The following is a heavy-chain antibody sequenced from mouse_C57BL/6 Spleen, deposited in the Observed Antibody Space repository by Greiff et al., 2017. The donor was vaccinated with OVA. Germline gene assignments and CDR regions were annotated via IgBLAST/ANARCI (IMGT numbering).Heavy chain of an antibody. D-gene: IGHD2-4*01. CDR3: TRGEKNYDYGGGTWFAY. V-gene: IGHV1-15*01. CDR2: IDPETGGT. CDR1: GYTFTDYE. Sequence: QVQLKESGAELVRPGASVTLSCKASGYTFTDYEMHWVKQTPVHGLEWIGAIDPETGGTAYNQKFKGKAILTADKSSSTAYMELRSLTSEDSAVYYCTRGEKNYDYGGGTWFAYWGQGTLVTVSA. J-gene: IGHJ3*01.